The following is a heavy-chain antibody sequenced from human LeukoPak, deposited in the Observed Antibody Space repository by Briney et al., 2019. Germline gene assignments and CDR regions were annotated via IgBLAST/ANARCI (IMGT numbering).Heavy chain of an antibody. Sequence: GASVKVSCKVSGYTLTELSMHWVRQAPGKGLEWMGGFDPEDGETIYAQKFQGRVTMTEDTSTDTAYMELSSLRSEDTAVYYCATDPRSPIKRSFDWLSYFYWGQGTLVTVSS. CDR1: GYTLTELS. CDR2: FDPEDGET. D-gene: IGHD3-9*01. J-gene: IGHJ4*02. V-gene: IGHV1-24*01. CDR3: ATDPRSPIKRSFDWLSYFY.